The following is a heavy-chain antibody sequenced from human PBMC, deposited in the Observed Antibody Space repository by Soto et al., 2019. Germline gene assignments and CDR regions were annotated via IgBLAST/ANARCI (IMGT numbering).Heavy chain of an antibody. CDR3: AHGSCSSADCYPNPYLDY. CDR2: IYWDDDE. D-gene: IGHD2-2*01. V-gene: IGHV2-5*02. CDR1: GFSLSTTAEG. J-gene: IGHJ4*02. Sequence: KESGPTLVKPTQTLTLTCTFSGFSLSTTAEGVGWIRQPPGKALEWLALIYWDDDERYSPSLKSRLTITKDTSKNQVVLTMTNVYPVDTATYYCAHGSCSSADCYPNPYLDYWGQGILVTVSS.